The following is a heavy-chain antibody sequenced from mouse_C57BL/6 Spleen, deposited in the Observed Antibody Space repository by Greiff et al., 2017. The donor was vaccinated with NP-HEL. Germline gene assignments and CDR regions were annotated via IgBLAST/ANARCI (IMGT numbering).Heavy chain of an antibody. CDR2: ISSGSSTI. D-gene: IGHD2-5*01. Sequence: EVQLVGSGGGLVKPGGSLKLSCAASGFTFSDYGMHWVRQAPEKGLEWVAYISSGSSTIYYADTVKGRFTISRDNAKNTLFLQMTSLRSEDTAMYYCARAYSNYYFDYWGQGTTLTVSS. J-gene: IGHJ2*01. V-gene: IGHV5-17*01. CDR1: GFTFSDYG. CDR3: ARAYSNYYFDY.